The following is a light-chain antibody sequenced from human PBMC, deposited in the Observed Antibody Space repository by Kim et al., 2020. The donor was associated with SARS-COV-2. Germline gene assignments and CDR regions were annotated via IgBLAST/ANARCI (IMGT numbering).Light chain of an antibody. CDR1: SLRSYY. CDR2: GKN. V-gene: IGLV3-19*01. CDR3: NSRDSSGNHWV. J-gene: IGLJ3*02. Sequence: SSELTQDPAVSVALGQTVRITCQGDSLRSYYASWYQQKPGQAPVLVIYGKNNRPSGIPDRFSGSNSGNTASLTITGAQAEDEAEYYCNSRDSSGNHWVFG.